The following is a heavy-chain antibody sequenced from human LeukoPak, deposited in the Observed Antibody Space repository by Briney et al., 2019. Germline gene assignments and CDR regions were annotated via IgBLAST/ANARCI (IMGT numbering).Heavy chain of an antibody. CDR1: GLTFRSNW. J-gene: IGHJ4*02. CDR2: IKQDGSKR. D-gene: IGHD6-6*01. Sequence: PGGPLSPSCEAPGLTFRSNWMSWFRQAPGKGLEGVANIKQDGSKRYYVDSVRGRFTISRDNAKNSLFLQMNGLRAEDTAVYYCARRGGSSSRRSPIDYWGQGTLVTVSS. CDR3: ARRGGSSSRRSPIDY. V-gene: IGHV3-7*01.